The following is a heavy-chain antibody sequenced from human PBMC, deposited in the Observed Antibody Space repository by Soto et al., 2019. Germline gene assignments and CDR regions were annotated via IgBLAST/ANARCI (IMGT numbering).Heavy chain of an antibody. CDR1: GFTFSSHT. Sequence: GSLRLSCAASGFTFSSHTMNWVRQAPGKGLEWISYITSTSSTKNYADSVKGRFTISRDNANNSLYLQMNSLRDEDTAVYYCARRITMVRGPYYYYAMDVWGQGTTVTVSS. J-gene: IGHJ6*02. CDR3: ARRITMVRGPYYYYAMDV. V-gene: IGHV3-48*02. CDR2: ITSTSSTK. D-gene: IGHD3-10*01.